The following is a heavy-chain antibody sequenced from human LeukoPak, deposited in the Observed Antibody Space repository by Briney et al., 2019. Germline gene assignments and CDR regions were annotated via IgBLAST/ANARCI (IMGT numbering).Heavy chain of an antibody. CDR1: GLTFSNFA. CDR2: ISGAGGTS. V-gene: IGHV3-23*01. J-gene: IGHJ4*02. CDR3: ARGRVSFDITTYYAY. Sequence: PGGSLRLSCEVSGLTFSNFAMTWIRQAPGKGLEWVSTISGAGGTSFYADSAKGRFTISRDDSKNTLYLQMNSLRAEDTAMYYCARGRVSFDITTYYAYWGQGTLVTVFS. D-gene: IGHD2/OR15-2a*01.